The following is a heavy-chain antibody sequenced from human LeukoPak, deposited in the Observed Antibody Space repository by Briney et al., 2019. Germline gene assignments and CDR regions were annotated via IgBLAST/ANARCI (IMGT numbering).Heavy chain of an antibody. CDR1: GGSISSSSYY. V-gene: IGHV4-39*07. J-gene: IGHJ4*02. CDR2: IYYSGST. CDR3: ARDRGVNSGYGDIDY. D-gene: IGHD5-12*01. Sequence: PSETLSLTCTVSGGSISSSSYYWGWIRQPPGKGLEWIGSIYYSGSTNYNPSLKSRVTISVDTSKNQFSLRLSSVTAADTAVYYYARDRGVNSGYGDIDYWGQGTLVTVSS.